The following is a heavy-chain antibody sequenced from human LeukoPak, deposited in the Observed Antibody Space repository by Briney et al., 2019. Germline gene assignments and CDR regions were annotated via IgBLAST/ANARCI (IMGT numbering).Heavy chain of an antibody. CDR1: GGSISSYY. V-gene: IGHV4-4*07. CDR2: IYISGST. Sequence: SETLSLTCTVSGGSISSYYWSWIRQPAGKGLEWIGRIYISGSTNYNPSLKSRVTMSVDTSKNQFSLKLSSVTAADTAVYYCARAPLLTGYFDFDYWGQGTLVTVSS. J-gene: IGHJ4*02. CDR3: ARAPLLTGYFDFDY. D-gene: IGHD3-9*01.